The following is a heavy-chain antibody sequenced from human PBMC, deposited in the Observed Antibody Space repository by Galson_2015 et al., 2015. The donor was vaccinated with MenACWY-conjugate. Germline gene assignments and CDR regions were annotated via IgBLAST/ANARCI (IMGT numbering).Heavy chain of an antibody. D-gene: IGHD2-2*01. V-gene: IGHV4-39*01. Sequence: SETLSLTCTVSAGSISSSNYYWGWIRQPPGKGLEWIGNIYYSGDTYYTPSLKTRVSTSVHTSKNQLSLKLSSASAADTAVYYCAILPSTNSCYWYFDLWGRGTLVTVSS. J-gene: IGHJ2*01. CDR3: AILPSTNSCYWYFDL. CDR2: IYYSGDT. CDR1: AGSISSSNYY.